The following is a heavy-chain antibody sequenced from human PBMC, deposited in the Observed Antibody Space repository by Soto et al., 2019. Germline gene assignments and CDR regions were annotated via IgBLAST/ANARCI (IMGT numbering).Heavy chain of an antibody. D-gene: IGHD3-3*02. J-gene: IGHJ4*02. CDR3: ARDHFNYYFDY. V-gene: IGHV3-7*01. CDR1: GFTFSSYW. Sequence: EVQLVESGGGLVQPGGSLRLSCAASGFTFSSYWMSWVRQARGKGLEWVANIKQDGSEKYYVDSVKGRFTISRDNAKNSLYLQMNSLRAEDTAVYYCARDHFNYYFDYWGQGTLVTVSS. CDR2: IKQDGSEK.